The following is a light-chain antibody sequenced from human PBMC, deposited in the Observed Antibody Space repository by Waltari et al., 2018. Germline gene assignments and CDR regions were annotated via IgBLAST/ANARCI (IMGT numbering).Light chain of an antibody. CDR1: SSDVGTYNF. J-gene: IGLJ2*01. CDR2: EVI. Sequence: QSALTQPASVSGSPGQSITISCTGTSSDVGTYNFVSWYQHHPGKAPKLMIYEVIKRPSGVSNRFSGSKSGNTASLTISVLQDEDEADYYCCSYAGTDTVIIFGGGTKVTVL. CDR3: CSYAGTDTVII. V-gene: IGLV2-23*02.